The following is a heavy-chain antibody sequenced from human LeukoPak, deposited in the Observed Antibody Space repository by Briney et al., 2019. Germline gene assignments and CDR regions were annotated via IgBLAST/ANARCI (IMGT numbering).Heavy chain of an antibody. CDR2: IYTSGST. D-gene: IGHD3-22*01. Sequence: SETLSLTCAVSVGSLSSGSYYWSWIRQPAGKGLEWIGRIYTSGSTNYNPSLKSRVTISVDTSKNQFSLKLSSVTAADTAVYYCARVTTGGYYNCWGQGTLVTVSS. J-gene: IGHJ4*02. CDR1: VGSLSSGSYY. CDR3: ARVTTGGYYNC. V-gene: IGHV4-61*02.